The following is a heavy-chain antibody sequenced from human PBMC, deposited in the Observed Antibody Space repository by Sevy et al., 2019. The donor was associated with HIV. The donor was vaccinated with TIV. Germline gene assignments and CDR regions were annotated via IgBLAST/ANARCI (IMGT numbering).Heavy chain of an antibody. CDR2: ISSSGSTI. CDR3: ARVRGITMIVVAEADAFDI. Sequence: GGALRLSCAASGFTFSSYEMNWVRQAPGKGLEWVSYISSSGSTIYYADSVKGRFTISRDNAKNSLYLQMNSLRAEDTAVYYYARVRGITMIVVAEADAFDIWGQGTMVTVSS. D-gene: IGHD3-22*01. J-gene: IGHJ3*02. V-gene: IGHV3-48*03. CDR1: GFTFSSYE.